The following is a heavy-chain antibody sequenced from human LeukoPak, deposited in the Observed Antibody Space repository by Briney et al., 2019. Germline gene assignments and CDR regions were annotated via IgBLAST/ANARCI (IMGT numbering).Heavy chain of an antibody. D-gene: IGHD3-10*01. Sequence: GGSLRLSCTASGFTFKTSGMHWVRQAPGKGLEWVGFIQHDETEIYSADSVKGRFTFSRDNFESTLYLQMNSLRAEDSAVYYCARESGATKIGQLLNYWGQGTLVSVSS. V-gene: IGHV3-30*02. CDR1: GFTFKTSG. CDR2: IQHDETEI. J-gene: IGHJ4*02. CDR3: ARESGATKIGQLLNY.